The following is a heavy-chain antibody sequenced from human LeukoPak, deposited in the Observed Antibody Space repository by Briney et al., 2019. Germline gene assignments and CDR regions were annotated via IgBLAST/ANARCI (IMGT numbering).Heavy chain of an antibody. CDR3: ARDYYDSSGSSWFAP. J-gene: IGHJ5*02. V-gene: IGHV3-21*01. D-gene: IGHD3-22*01. Sequence: GGTLRLSCAASGFTFSRYSMNGVRQAPGKGLEEGSSISSGSSFMYYADSVKGRFTISRDNAKNSLYLQMNSLRAKDTALYYCARDYYDSSGSSWFAPWGQGTLVTVSS. CDR1: GFTFSRYS. CDR2: ISSGSSFM.